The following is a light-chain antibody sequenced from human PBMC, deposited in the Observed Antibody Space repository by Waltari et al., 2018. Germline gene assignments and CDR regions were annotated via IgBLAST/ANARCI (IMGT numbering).Light chain of an antibody. J-gene: IGKJ1*01. CDR2: TAS. CDR1: EKITSSY. CDR3: QYYNSAPRT. V-gene: IGKV3-20*01. Sequence: VVLTPSPGTLSLSQGERATLSCRASEKITSSYIAWYQHKPGQAPRLLIYTASYRATGVPDRFSGSGSGTDFVLTISRLEPEDFAVYYCQYYNSAPRTFGQGTKVEIK.